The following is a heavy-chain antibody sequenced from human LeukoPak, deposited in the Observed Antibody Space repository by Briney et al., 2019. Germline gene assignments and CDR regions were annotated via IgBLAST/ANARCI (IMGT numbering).Heavy chain of an antibody. Sequence: SETLSLTCTVSGGSMSSYHWSWIRQPPGKGLEWIGNIFYNGDTYYNPSLKSRLTISIDTSNNHFSLRLNSVAAADTAMYFCARGWSTSWSFHFDFWGQGSLVTVSS. CDR3: ARGWSTSWSFHFDF. CDR1: GGSMSSYH. D-gene: IGHD2-2*01. V-gene: IGHV4-59*08. CDR2: IFYNGDT. J-gene: IGHJ4*02.